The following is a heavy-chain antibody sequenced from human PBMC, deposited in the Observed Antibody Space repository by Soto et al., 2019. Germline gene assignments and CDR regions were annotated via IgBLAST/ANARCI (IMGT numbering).Heavy chain of an antibody. J-gene: IGHJ3*02. D-gene: IGHD3-9*01. V-gene: IGHV1-18*01. CDR2: ISAYNGNT. CDR1: GYTFTSYG. CDR3: ARDPNYDILTGYPVGAFDI. Sequence: ASVKVSCKASGYTFTSYGISWVRQAPGQGLEWMGWISAYNGNTNYAQKLQGRVTMTTDTSTSTAYMELRSLRSDDTAVYYCARDPNYDILTGYPVGAFDIWGQGTMVTVSS.